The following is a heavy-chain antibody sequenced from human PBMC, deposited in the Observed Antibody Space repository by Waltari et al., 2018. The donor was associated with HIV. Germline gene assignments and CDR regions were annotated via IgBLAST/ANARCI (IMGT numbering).Heavy chain of an antibody. D-gene: IGHD6-19*01. Sequence: EVQLVESGGGLVKPGGSLRLSCAASGFTFSSYSMNWVRQGPGKGLEWVSSISSSSSYIYYADSVKGRFTISRDNAKNSLYLQMNSLRAEDTAVYYCASSIAVAARGYWGQGTLVTVSS. CDR1: GFTFSSYS. J-gene: IGHJ4*02. CDR3: ASSIAVAARGY. V-gene: IGHV3-21*01. CDR2: ISSSSSYI.